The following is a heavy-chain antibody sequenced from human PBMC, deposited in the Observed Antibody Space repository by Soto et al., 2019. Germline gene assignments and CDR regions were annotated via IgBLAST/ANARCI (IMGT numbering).Heavy chain of an antibody. Sequence: EVQLVESGGGLVQPGGSLRLSCAASGFTFSSYDMHWVRQATGKGLEWVSAIGTAGDTYYPGSVKGRFTISRENAKNSVYLQMNSLRAGDTAVYYCARASLAWSLDPWGQGTLVTVSS. CDR2: IGTAGDT. CDR3: ARASLAWSLDP. V-gene: IGHV3-13*04. D-gene: IGHD3-3*01. CDR1: GFTFSSYD. J-gene: IGHJ5*02.